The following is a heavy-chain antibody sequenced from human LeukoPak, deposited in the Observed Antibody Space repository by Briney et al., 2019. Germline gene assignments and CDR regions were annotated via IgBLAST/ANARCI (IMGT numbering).Heavy chain of an antibody. CDR2: IYSTGST. CDR1: GGSISSYY. CDR3: ARDRHGSGSAHSFDP. D-gene: IGHD3-10*01. Sequence: SETLSLTCSVSGGSISSYYWSWLRQPPGKGLEWIGYIYSTGSTNYNPSLKSRVTISVDTSKNQFSLILRSVTAADTAVYFCARDRHGSGSAHSFDPWGQGTLVTVSS. V-gene: IGHV4-59*01. J-gene: IGHJ5*02.